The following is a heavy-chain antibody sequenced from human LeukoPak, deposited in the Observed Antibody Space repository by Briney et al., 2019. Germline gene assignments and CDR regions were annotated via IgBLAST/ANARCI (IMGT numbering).Heavy chain of an antibody. Sequence: GRSLRLSCAASGLKFDDYAMHWVRQLPGKGLEWVSGISWNSVAIAYADSVKGRFTISRDNAKKSLNLQMNGLRTEDTALYYCAKDMGGSGSSAFDFWGQGTLVTVSS. CDR3: AKDMGGSGSSAFDF. J-gene: IGHJ4*02. D-gene: IGHD3-10*01. CDR1: GLKFDDYA. V-gene: IGHV3-9*01. CDR2: ISWNSVAI.